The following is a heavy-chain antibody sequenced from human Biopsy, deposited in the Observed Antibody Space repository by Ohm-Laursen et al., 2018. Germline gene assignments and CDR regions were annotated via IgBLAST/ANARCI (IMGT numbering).Heavy chain of an antibody. J-gene: IGHJ1*01. CDR3: TTKLSGYFHH. CDR2: NILILGTG. V-gene: IGHV1-69*06. CDR1: GGTFSNYG. D-gene: IGHD2-15*01. Sequence: SSVKVSCKTPGGTFSNYGVNWARQAPGQGLEWLGGNILILGTGNYAQKFQDRATVAADTSTSTATMELGSLRSDDTAVYYCTTKLSGYFHHWGQGTLVIVSS.